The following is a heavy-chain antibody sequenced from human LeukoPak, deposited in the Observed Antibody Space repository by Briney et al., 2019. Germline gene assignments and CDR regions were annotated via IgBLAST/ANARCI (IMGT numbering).Heavy chain of an antibody. CDR3: ARDRSSSSSQDFDY. V-gene: IGHV3-21*01. J-gene: IGHJ4*02. Sequence: GGSLRLSCAASGFTFSSYSMNWVRQAPGKGLEWVSSISITSIYVYYADSVKGRFTISRDNAKNSLYLQMNSLRAEDTAVYYCARDRSSSSSQDFDYCGQGTLVTVSS. CDR2: ISITSIYV. D-gene: IGHD6-6*01. CDR1: GFTFSSYS.